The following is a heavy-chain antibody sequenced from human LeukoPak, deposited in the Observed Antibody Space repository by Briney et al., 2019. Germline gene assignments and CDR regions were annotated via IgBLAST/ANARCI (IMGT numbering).Heavy chain of an antibody. D-gene: IGHD3-10*01. J-gene: IGHJ6*04. CDR1: GFPFSSYS. Sequence: GGSLRLSCAASGFPFSSYSMNWVRQAPGKGLEWVSSISSSSSDIYYADSVKGRFTISRDNAKNSLYLQMNSLRAEDTAVYYCARQYYYGSGSYLVAYGMDVWGKGTTVSVSS. CDR2: ISSSSSDI. CDR3: ARQYYYGSGSYLVAYGMDV. V-gene: IGHV3-21*01.